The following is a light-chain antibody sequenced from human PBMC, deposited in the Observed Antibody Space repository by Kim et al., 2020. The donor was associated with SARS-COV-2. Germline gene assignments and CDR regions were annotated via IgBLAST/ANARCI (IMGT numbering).Light chain of an antibody. CDR2: NDN. J-gene: IGLJ3*02. V-gene: IGLV1-40*01. Sequence: GYDVPWYRQVPGAAPTLLIYNDNKRPSGVPDRFSGSRSGTSASLAITGLQAEDEADYYCQSYDRSLSGVFGGGTKLTVL. CDR3: QSYDRSLSGV. CDR1: GYD.